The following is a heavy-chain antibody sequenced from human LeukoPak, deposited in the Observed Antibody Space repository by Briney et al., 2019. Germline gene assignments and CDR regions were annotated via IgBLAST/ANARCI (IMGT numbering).Heavy chain of an antibody. CDR1: GYSISSDYY. V-gene: IGHV4-38-2*01. CDR3: ARGPLFFYHMDV. D-gene: IGHD2/OR15-2a*01. Sequence: RSETLSLTCGVSGYSISSDYYWGWIRQSPGKGLEWIVTMHHSGGTYYNPSLRSRVTISVDTSKNQFSLRLSSVTATDTAVYYCARGPLFFYHMDVWGKGTTVTVSS. J-gene: IGHJ6*03. CDR2: MHHSGGT.